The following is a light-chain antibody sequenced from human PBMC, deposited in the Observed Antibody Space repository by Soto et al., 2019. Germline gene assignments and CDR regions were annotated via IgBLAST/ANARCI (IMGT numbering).Light chain of an antibody. CDR1: QSISSY. V-gene: IGKV1-39*01. CDR2: AAS. CDR3: HQSYSTPT. J-gene: IGKJ4*01. Sequence: DIQMTQSPSSLSASVGDRVTITCRASQSISSYLNWYQQKPGKAPKLLIYAASSLQSGVPSRFSGSGSGTDFTLTISTLQPEDFATYYCHQSYSTPTFGGGTKVEIK.